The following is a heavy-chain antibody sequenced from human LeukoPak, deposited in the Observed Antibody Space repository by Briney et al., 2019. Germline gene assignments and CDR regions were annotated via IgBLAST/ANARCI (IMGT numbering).Heavy chain of an antibody. V-gene: IGHV3-23*01. Sequence: GGSLRLSCEASGFTFSNYAMSWVRQAPGKGLEWVSVINLRGFTTYYADSVKGRFTISRDNSKNTLYLQMNSLRVEDTAVYYCAKTGVTIFGVVPFDYWGQGTLVTVSS. CDR3: AKTGVTIFGVVPFDY. D-gene: IGHD3-3*01. J-gene: IGHJ4*02. CDR2: INLRGFTT. CDR1: GFTFSNYA.